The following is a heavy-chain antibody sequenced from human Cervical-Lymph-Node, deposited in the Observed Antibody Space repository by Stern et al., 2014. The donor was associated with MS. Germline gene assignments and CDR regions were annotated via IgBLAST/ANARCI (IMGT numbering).Heavy chain of an antibody. CDR3: ARQEGSRHYGLDV. D-gene: IGHD6-6*01. CDR1: GYSFPAYW. J-gene: IGHJ6*02. Sequence: VQLVQSGAAVKQSGESLKISCKGSGYSFPAYWIAWVRQMPGQGLEWMGFIYPGYSDIRYSPAFQGQFTISADKSTRTAYLQWSSLKASDTAMYYCARQEGSRHYGLDVWGQGTTVTVSS. V-gene: IGHV5-51*01. CDR2: IYPGYSDI.